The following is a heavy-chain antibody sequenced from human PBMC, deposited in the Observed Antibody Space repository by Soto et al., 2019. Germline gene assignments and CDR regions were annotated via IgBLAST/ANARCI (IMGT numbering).Heavy chain of an antibody. Sequence: QVQLVQSGAEVKKPGSSVKVSCKSSGGTFSNYAISWVRQAPGQGLAWMGGITPFFGTANYAQKFQGRVTFTADESMSTAYMELSRLRSEDTAVYYCAQTLGLAVAGPGRFDLWGRGTLVTVSS. V-gene: IGHV1-69*12. D-gene: IGHD6-19*01. CDR2: ITPFFGTA. CDR1: GGTFSNYA. CDR3: AQTLGLAVAGPGRFDL. J-gene: IGHJ2*01.